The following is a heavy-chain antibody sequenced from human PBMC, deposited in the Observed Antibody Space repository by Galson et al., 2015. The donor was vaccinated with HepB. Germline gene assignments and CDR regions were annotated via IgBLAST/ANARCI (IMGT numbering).Heavy chain of an antibody. V-gene: IGHV3-23*01. CDR3: AKAGYSSSWYGYYYYGMDV. CDR2: ISGSGGST. CDR1: GFTFSSYA. J-gene: IGHJ6*02. Sequence: SLRLSCAASGFTFSSYAMSWVRQAPGKGLEWVSAISGSGGSTYYADSVKGRFTISRDNSKNTLYLQMNSLRAEDTAIYYCAKAGYSSSWYGYYYYGMDVWGQGTTVTVSS. D-gene: IGHD6-13*01.